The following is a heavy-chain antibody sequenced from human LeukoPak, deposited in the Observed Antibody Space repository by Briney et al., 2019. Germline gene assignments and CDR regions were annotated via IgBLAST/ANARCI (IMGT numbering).Heavy chain of an antibody. CDR1: GYTLTELS. CDR3: ATGSSRRVWGLLWEPLAGEYFQH. V-gene: IGHV1-24*01. D-gene: IGHD3-10*01. Sequence: ASVKVSSKVSGYTLTELSMHWVRQAPGKGLEWMGGFDPEDGETIYAQKFQGRVTMPEDTSTAPAYLELSSLRSEDTAVYYCATGSSRRVWGLLWEPLAGEYFQHWGQGTLVTVPS. CDR2: FDPEDGET. J-gene: IGHJ1*01.